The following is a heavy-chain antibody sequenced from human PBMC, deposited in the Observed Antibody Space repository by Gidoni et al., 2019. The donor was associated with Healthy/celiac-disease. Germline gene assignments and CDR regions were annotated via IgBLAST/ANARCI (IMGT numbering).Heavy chain of an antibody. D-gene: IGHD2-15*01. CDR3: AHSWVRIEGSEWFDP. CDR1: GFSLSTSGVG. J-gene: IGHJ5*02. V-gene: IGHV2-5*01. CDR2: IYWNDDK. Sequence: QITLKESGPTLVKPTQTLTLTGTLSGFSLSTSGVGVGWIRQPPGKALEWLALIYWNDDKRYSPSLKSRLTITKDTSKNQVVLTMTNMDPVDTATYYCAHSWVRIEGSEWFDPWGQGTLVTVSS.